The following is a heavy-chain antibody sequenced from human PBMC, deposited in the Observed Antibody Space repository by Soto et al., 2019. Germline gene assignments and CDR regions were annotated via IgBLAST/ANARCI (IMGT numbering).Heavy chain of an antibody. V-gene: IGHV4-61*01. CDR3: ARVRHYGSGSYYNKFYYYYGMDV. CDR1: GGSVSSGRYQ. D-gene: IGHD3-10*01. J-gene: IGHJ6*02. CDR2: IYYTGTT. Sequence: SETLSLTCTVSGGSVSSGRYQWSWIRQSPGKGLEWIGYIYYTGTTNYNPSLKSRVTISVDTSKNQFSLKLSSVTAADTAVYYCARVRHYGSGSYYNKFYYYYGMDVWGQGTTVTVSS.